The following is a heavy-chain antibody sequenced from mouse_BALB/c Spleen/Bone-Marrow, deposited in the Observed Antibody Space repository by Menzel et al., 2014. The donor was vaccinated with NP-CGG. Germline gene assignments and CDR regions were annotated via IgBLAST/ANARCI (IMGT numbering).Heavy chain of an antibody. CDR2: IYPYNGGA. J-gene: IGHJ3*01. V-gene: IGHV1S29*02. Sequence: EVKLVESGPELVKPGASVKISCKASGYTFTDYNMHWVKRSHGKSLEWIGYIYPYNGGAGYNQKFRSKATLTVDNSSSTAYMELRSLTSDDSAVYYCARSYGNYDAWFAHWGQGTLVTVSA. CDR1: GYTFTDYN. D-gene: IGHD2-1*01. CDR3: ARSYGNYDAWFAH.